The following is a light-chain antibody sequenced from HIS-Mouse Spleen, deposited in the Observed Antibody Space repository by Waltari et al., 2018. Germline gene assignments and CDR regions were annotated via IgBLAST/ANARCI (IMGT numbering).Light chain of an antibody. Sequence: QSAMTQPAPVSGSPGQSITIHCTGTISDVGGYNYVSWYQQHPGKAPKLMIYEVSNRPSGVSNRFSGSKSGNTASLTISGLQAEDEADYYCSSYTSSSTYVFGTGTKVTVL. V-gene: IGLV2-14*01. CDR3: SSYTSSSTYV. J-gene: IGLJ1*01. CDR1: ISDVGGYNY. CDR2: EVS.